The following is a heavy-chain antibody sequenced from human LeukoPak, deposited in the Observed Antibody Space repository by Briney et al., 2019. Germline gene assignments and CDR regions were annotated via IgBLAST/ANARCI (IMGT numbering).Heavy chain of an antibody. CDR2: MNPNSGNT. D-gene: IGHD5-24*01. CDR1: GYTFTSYD. V-gene: IGHV1-8*01. Sequence: ASVKVSCKASGYTFTSYDINWVRQATGQGLEWMGWMNPNSGNTGYAQKFQGRVTMTRNTSISTAYMELSSLRSEGTAVYYCARSRSWRWLQLDNWFDPWGQGTLVTVSS. J-gene: IGHJ5*02. CDR3: ARSRSWRWLQLDNWFDP.